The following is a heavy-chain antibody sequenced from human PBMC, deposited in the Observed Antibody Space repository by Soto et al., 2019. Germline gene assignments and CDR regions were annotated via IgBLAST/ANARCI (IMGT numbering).Heavy chain of an antibody. D-gene: IGHD4-17*01. Sequence: ESGGGVVQPGRSLRLSCAASGFTFSSYGMHWVRQAPGKGLEWVAVIWYDGSNKYYADSVKGRFTISRDNSKNTLYLQMNSLRAEDTAVYYCARDFDYGENWFDPWGQGTLVTVSS. CDR2: IWYDGSNK. J-gene: IGHJ5*02. V-gene: IGHV3-33*01. CDR1: GFTFSSYG. CDR3: ARDFDYGENWFDP.